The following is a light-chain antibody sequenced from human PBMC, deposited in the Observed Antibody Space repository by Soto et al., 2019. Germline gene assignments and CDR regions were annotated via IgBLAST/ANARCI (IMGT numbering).Light chain of an antibody. CDR3: SSYTSSSTSV. J-gene: IGLJ2*01. CDR2: DVS. CDR1: SSDVGGYNY. Sequence: QAVLTQPASVSGSPGQSITISCTGTSSDVGGYNYVSWYQQHPGKAPKLIIYDVSNRPSGISNRFSGSKSGNTASLTISGQQAEDEADYHCSSYTSSSTSVFGGGTKVTVL. V-gene: IGLV2-14*01.